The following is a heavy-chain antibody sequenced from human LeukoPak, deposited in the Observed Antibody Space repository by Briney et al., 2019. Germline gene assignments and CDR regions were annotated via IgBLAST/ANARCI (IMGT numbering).Heavy chain of an antibody. V-gene: IGHV1-18*01. Sequence: GASGKVSCKAAGYTFTSCGISWVRQAPGQGLERMGWFTAYNDNTNYAQRLQGRVTMTTDTSTSTAYMQLRSLRSDDTAVYYCARALLWFGEPSPIDYWGQGTLVTASS. D-gene: IGHD3-10*01. CDR3: ARALLWFGEPSPIDY. CDR1: GYTFTSCG. J-gene: IGHJ4*02. CDR2: FTAYNDNT.